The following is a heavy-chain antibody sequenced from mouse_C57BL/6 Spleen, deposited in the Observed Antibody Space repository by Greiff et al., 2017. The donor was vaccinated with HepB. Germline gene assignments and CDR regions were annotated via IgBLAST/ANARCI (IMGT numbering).Heavy chain of an antibody. Sequence: EVMLVESGEGLVKPGGSLKLSCAASGFTFSSYAMSWVRQTPEKRLEWVAYISSGGDDIYYADTVKGRFTISRDNARNTMYLQLSRLKSEDTAMYYWTSEDGYPAFAYWGQGTLVTVCA. CDR3: TSEDGYPAFAY. V-gene: IGHV5-9-1*02. CDR1: GFTFSSYA. D-gene: IGHD2-3*01. J-gene: IGHJ3*01. CDR2: ISSGGDDI.